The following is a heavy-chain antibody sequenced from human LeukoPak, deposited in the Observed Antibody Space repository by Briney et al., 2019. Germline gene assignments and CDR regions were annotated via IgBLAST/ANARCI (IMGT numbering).Heavy chain of an antibody. CDR1: GGSISSGGYY. D-gene: IGHD3-3*01. Sequence: SQTLSLTCTVSGGSISSGGYYWSWIRQPPGKGLEWIGEINHSGSTNYNPSLKSRVTISVDTSKNQFSLKLSSVTAADTAVYYCARGGGFWSGYPNHNFDYWGQGTLVTVSS. J-gene: IGHJ4*02. CDR2: INHSGST. CDR3: ARGGGFWSGYPNHNFDY. V-gene: IGHV4-30-2*01.